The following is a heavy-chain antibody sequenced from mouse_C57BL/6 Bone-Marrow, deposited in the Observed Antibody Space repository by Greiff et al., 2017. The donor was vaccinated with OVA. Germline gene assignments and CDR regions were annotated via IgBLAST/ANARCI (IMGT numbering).Heavy chain of an antibody. V-gene: IGHV2-9*01. CDR1: GFSLTSYG. Sequence: VQLQQSGPGLVAPSQSLSITCTVSGFSLTSYGVDWVRQPPGKGLEWLGVIWSGGSTNYNSALMSSLSISKNNAKSQVFLKKNSLKTDDTAMYYCRTGYYAMDYWGQGTSVTVSS. CDR2: IWSGGST. CDR3: RTGYYAMDY. J-gene: IGHJ4*01.